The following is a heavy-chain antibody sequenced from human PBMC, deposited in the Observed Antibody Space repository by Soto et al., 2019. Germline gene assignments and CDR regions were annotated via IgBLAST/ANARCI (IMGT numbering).Heavy chain of an antibody. D-gene: IGHD3-10*01. J-gene: IGHJ3*02. CDR2: IYYSGST. CDR3: ARGDGSGSYAFDI. V-gene: IGHV4-59*01. CDR1: GGSISSYY. Sequence: SETLSLTCTVSGGSISSYYWSWIRQPPGKGLEWIGDIYYSGSTNYNPSLKSRVTISVDTSKNQFSLKLSSVTAADTAVYYCARGDGSGSYAFDIWGQGTMVTVSS.